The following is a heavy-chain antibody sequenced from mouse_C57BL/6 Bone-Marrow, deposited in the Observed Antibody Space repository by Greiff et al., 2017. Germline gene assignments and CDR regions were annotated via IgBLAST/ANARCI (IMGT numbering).Heavy chain of an antibody. J-gene: IGHJ3*01. V-gene: IGHV1-69*01. CDR1: GYTFTSYW. Sequence: QVQLQQPGAELVMPGASVKLSCKASGYTFTSYWMHWVKQRPGQGLEWIGEIDPSDSYTNYNQKFTGKSTLTVDKSSNTAYMQLSSLTSEDSAVYYGARDVWFAYWGQGTLVTVSA. CDR2: IDPSDSYT. CDR3: ARDVWFAY.